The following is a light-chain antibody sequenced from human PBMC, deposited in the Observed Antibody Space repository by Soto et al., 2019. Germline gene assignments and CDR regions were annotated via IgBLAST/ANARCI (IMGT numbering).Light chain of an antibody. V-gene: IGLV2-14*03. CDR3: SSYTSGSTPYV. J-gene: IGLJ1*01. CDR1: SSDVGAYDY. CDR2: DVT. Sequence: QSVLTQPASVSWSPGQSITISCTGTSSDVGAYDYVSWYQQYPGKAPKLMIYDVTDRPSGVSDRFFGSKSGNTASLTISGLQDEGEADYYGSSYTSGSTPYVFGTGTKVTVL.